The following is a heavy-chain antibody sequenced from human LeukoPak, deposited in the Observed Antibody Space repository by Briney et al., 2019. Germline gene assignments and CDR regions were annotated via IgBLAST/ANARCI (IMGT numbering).Heavy chain of an antibody. Sequence: SETLSLTCAVYGGSFRGYYWSWIRQPPGKGLEWIGEINHSGSTNYDPSLKSRVTISVDTSKNHFSLKLSSVTAADTAVYFCARTRGSGTYYNILDYYYMDVWGNGTTVTVSS. CDR3: ARTRGSGTYYNILDYYYMDV. CDR2: INHSGST. J-gene: IGHJ6*03. CDR1: GGSFRGYY. D-gene: IGHD3-10*01. V-gene: IGHV4-34*01.